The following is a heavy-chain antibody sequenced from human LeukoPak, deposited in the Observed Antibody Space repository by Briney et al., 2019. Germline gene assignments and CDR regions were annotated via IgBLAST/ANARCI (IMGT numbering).Heavy chain of an antibody. CDR3: ARGSHYYDSGRYYYYGLDV. J-gene: IGHJ6*02. D-gene: IGHD3-10*01. Sequence: GGSLRLSCAASGFTFSDYWMTWVRQAPGKGLEWVANIKQDGNEKYYVDPVRGRFTISRDNAKKSLYLQMNSLRAEDTAVYYCARGSHYYDSGRYYYYGLDVWGQGTTVTVSS. CDR1: GFTFSDYW. CDR2: IKQDGNEK. V-gene: IGHV3-7*03.